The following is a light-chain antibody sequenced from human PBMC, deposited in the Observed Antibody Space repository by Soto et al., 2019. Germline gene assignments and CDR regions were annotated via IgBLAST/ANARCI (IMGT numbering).Light chain of an antibody. J-gene: IGLJ2*01. Sequence: QSVLAQPPSASGTPLQRVTISCSGSSSNIGSKYVYWYQQLPGTAPKLLMYRNNQRPSGVPDRFSGSKSGTSASLAISGLRSEDEADYYCAAWDAGVSGPAFGGGTKVTVL. V-gene: IGLV1-47*01. CDR2: RNN. CDR3: AAWDAGVSGPA. CDR1: SSNIGSKY.